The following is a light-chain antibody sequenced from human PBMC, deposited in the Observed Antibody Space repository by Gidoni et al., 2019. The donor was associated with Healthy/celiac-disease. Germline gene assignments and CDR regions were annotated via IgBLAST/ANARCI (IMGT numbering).Light chain of an antibody. J-gene: IGLJ3*02. V-gene: IGLV6-57*02. CDR1: SGSIASNY. CDR3: QSYDSSNHWV. CDR2: EDN. Sequence: NFMLTQPHSVSESPGKTVTISCTGSSGSIASNYVQWYQQRPGSATTTVIYEDNQRTSGVPDRFSGSIDSSSNSASLTISGLKKEDEADYYCQSYDSSNHWVFGGGTKLTVL.